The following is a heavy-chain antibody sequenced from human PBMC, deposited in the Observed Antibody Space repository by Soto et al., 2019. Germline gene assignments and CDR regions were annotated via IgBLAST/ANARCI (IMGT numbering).Heavy chain of an antibody. CDR1: GGTMRSFA. V-gene: IGHV1-69*01. CDR3: ARGADVFGSNGKYGQVAV. Sequence: QVQLVQSGAEVKNPGSSVNVSCKTVGGTMRSFAFSWVRQAPGQGLEWMGGIIPAFATPNHAQKFQDRVTISADESTSTVYMALRRLRSEDSAVYFCARGADVFGSNGKYGQVAVGGQGTQITVSS. CDR2: IIPAFATP. D-gene: IGHD2-8*01. J-gene: IGHJ4*02.